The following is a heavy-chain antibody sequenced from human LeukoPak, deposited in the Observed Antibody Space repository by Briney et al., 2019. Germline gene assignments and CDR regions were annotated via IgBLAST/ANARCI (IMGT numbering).Heavy chain of an antibody. J-gene: IGHJ3*01. Sequence: GESLKISCKASGYTFTSSWIGWVRQMPGKGLDWMGFIYPGDSDTRYSPSFQGQVTISADKSISTAYLQWSSLKASDSAMFYCVRPSMYYRDSSTYSPGAFDLWGQGTMVTVSS. CDR2: IYPGDSDT. CDR3: VRPSMYYRDSSTYSPGAFDL. V-gene: IGHV5-51*01. D-gene: IGHD3-22*01. CDR1: GYTFTSSW.